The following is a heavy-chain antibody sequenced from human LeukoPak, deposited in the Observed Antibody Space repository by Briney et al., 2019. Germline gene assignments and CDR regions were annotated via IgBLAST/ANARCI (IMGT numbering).Heavy chain of an antibody. V-gene: IGHV3-30-3*01. J-gene: IGHJ4*02. CDR1: GFTFSSYA. CDR3: AREPGLARSTFFDY. CDR2: ISYDGSNK. D-gene: IGHD3-16*01. Sequence: GGSLRLSCAASGFTFSSYAMHWVRQAPGKGLEWVAVISYDGSNKYYADSVKGRFTISRDNSKNTLYLQMNSLRAEDTAVYYCAREPGLARSTFFDYWGQGTLVTVST.